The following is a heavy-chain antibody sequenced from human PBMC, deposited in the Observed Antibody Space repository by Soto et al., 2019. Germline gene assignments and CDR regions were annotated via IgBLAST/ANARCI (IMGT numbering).Heavy chain of an antibody. Sequence: ASVKVSCKASGYTFTGYYMHWVRQAPGQGLEWMGWINPNSGGTNYAQKFQGRVTMTRDTSISTAYMELSRLRSDDTAVYSCARATPGIAADGTRFFDYWGQGTLVSVSS. CDR1: GYTFTGYY. J-gene: IGHJ4*02. CDR3: ARATPGIAADGTRFFDY. V-gene: IGHV1-2*02. CDR2: INPNSGGT. D-gene: IGHD6-13*01.